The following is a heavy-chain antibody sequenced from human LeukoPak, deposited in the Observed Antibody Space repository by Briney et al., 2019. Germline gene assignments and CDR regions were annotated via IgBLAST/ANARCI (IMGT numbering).Heavy chain of an antibody. CDR3: ARSVRYFDWLPEY. CDR1: GFTFSIYG. D-gene: IGHD3-9*01. J-gene: IGHJ4*02. Sequence: GGSLRLSCAASGFTFSIYGMHWVRQAPGKGLEWVAVIWYDGSNKYYADSVKGRFTISRDNSKNTLYLQMNSLRAEDTAVYYCARSVRYFDWLPEYWGQGTLVTVSS. V-gene: IGHV3-33*01. CDR2: IWYDGSNK.